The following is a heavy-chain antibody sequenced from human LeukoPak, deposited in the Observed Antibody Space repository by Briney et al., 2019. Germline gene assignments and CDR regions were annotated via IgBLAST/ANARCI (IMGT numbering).Heavy chain of an antibody. CDR3: ARVPGDSCGSNYPNCLDP. V-gene: IGHV4-39*01. CDR1: GGSISSSNYY. J-gene: IGHJ5*02. CDR2: FYYSGTT. Sequence: PSETLSLTCTVSGGSISSSNYYWGWIRQPPGKGLEWIGNFYYSGTTYYNPSLKSRVTISVDTSKNQLSLNLSSVTATDTAVYYCARVPGDSCGSNYPNCLDPWGQGTLVTVSS. D-gene: IGHD3-10*01.